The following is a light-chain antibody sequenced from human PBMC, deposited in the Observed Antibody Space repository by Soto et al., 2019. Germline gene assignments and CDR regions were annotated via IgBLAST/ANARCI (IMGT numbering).Light chain of an antibody. V-gene: IGKV2-28*01. CDR1: QSVLHSNGYNY. J-gene: IGKJ4*01. CDR3: MQALQTPLT. Sequence: DIVMTQSPLSLPFTRGEPASISCRSSQSVLHSNGYNYLDWYPQKPGQSPQLLIYLGSSRASGVPDRFSGSGSGTDFILKISTVEAEDVGVYYCMQALQTPLTFGGGTKVDIK. CDR2: LGS.